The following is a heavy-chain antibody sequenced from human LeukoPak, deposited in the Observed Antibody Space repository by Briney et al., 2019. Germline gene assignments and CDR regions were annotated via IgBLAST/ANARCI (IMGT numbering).Heavy chain of an antibody. CDR1: GFTFSSYG. Sequence: GGSLRLSCAASGFTFSSYGMHWVRQAPGKGLEWVAVIWYDGSNKYYADSVKGRFTTSRDNSKNTLYLQMNSLRAEDTAVYYYARDSGTYYYGMDVWGQGTTVTVSS. V-gene: IGHV3-33*01. CDR2: IWYDGSNK. CDR3: ARDSGTYYYGMDV. J-gene: IGHJ6*02. D-gene: IGHD1-1*01.